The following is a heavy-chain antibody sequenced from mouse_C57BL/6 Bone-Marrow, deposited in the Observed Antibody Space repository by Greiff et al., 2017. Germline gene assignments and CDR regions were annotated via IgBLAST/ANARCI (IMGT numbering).Heavy chain of an antibody. Sequence: EVQLQQSGTVLARPGASVKMSCKTSGFTFSSYGMHWVKQRPGQGLEWIGAIYPGNSDTSYNQKVKGKAKLTAVTSASTAYMELSRLPKEDYAVYYCTRGDYYGSHYRGTWIAYWGQGTLVTVSA. V-gene: IGHV1-5*01. CDR2: IYPGNSDT. CDR1: GFTFSSYG. D-gene: IGHD1-1*01. CDR3: TRGDYYGSHYRGTWIAY. J-gene: IGHJ3*01.